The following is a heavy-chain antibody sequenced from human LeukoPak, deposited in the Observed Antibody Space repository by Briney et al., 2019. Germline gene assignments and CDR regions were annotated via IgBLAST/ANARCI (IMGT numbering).Heavy chain of an antibody. J-gene: IGHJ3*02. CDR2: IYSGGST. D-gene: IGHD3-10*01. V-gene: IGHV3-53*01. Sequence: GGSLRLSCAASGFTVSSNYMTWVRQAPGKGLEWVSVIYSGGSTYYADSVKGRFTISRDNSKNTLYLQMNSLRAEDTAVYYCATFHYYGSGSYPPRGDAFDIWGQGTIVTVSS. CDR1: GFTVSSNY. CDR3: ATFHYYGSGSYPPRGDAFDI.